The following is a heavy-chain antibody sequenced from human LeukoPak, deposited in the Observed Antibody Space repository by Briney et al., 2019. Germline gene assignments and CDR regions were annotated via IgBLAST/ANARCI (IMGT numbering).Heavy chain of an antibody. D-gene: IGHD1-1*01. V-gene: IGHV4-39*01. CDR3: ARQSWNDLGAFDI. Sequence: GSLRLSCAASGFTFSSYAMSWVRQAPGKGLEWIGSIYYSGSTYYNPSLKSRVTISVDTSKNQFSLKLSSVTAADTAVYYCARQSWNDLGAFDIWGQGTMVTVSS. CDR1: GFTFSSYA. CDR2: IYYSGST. J-gene: IGHJ3*02.